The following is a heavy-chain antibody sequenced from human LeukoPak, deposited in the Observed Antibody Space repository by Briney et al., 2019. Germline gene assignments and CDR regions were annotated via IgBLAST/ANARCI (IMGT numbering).Heavy chain of an antibody. J-gene: IGHJ4*02. CDR3: ARPYGSSVQGYFDY. D-gene: IGHD3-10*01. CDR2: ISVSGDNT. Sequence: PGGSLRLSCAASGFSFSSHAMSWVRQAPGKGLEWVSAISVSGDNTYYADSVKGRFTISRDNSKNTLYLQMHSLRGEDTAVYYCARPYGSSVQGYFDYWGQGAMVTVSS. CDR1: GFSFSSHA. V-gene: IGHV3-23*01.